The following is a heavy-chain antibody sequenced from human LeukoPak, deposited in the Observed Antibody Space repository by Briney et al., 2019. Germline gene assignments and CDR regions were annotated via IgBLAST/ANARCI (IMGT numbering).Heavy chain of an antibody. D-gene: IGHD6-13*01. CDR1: GGSLSGYH. J-gene: IGHJ4*02. Sequence: SVTVSFPCAVYGGSLSGYHWSWIRQPPGKGLEWIGEINHSGSTNYNPSLKSRVTISVDTSKNQFSLKLSSVTAADTAVYYCARGKRRYSIRWYSYWGQGTLVTVSS. V-gene: IGHV4-34*01. CDR2: INHSGST. CDR3: ARGKRRYSIRWYSY.